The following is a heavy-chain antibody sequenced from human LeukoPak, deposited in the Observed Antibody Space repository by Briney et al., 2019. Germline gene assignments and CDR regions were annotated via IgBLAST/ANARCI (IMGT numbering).Heavy chain of an antibody. V-gene: IGHV1-2*02. CDR2: INPNSGGT. J-gene: IGHJ4*02. CDR1: GYTFTGYY. CDR3: ARLGHGDYGFDY. D-gene: IGHD4-17*01. Sequence: ASLKVSCKAAGYTFTGYYIHWVRQAPGQGLEWMGWINPNSGGTNYAQRFQGRVTMTRDTSISTVDMELSRLRSDDTAVYYCARLGHGDYGFDYWGQGTLVTVSS.